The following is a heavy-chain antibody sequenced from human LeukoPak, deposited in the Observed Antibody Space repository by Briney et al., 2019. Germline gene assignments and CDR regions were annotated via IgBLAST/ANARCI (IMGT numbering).Heavy chain of an antibody. V-gene: IGHV1-69*13. CDR2: IIPIFGTA. CDR3: ARGDTAMPFDY. J-gene: IGHJ4*02. Sequence: SVKVSCKASGYTFTSYYMHWVRQAPGQGLEWMGGIIPIFGTANYAQKFQGRVTITADESTSTAYMELSSLRSEDTAVYYCARGDTAMPFDYWGQGTLVTVSS. D-gene: IGHD5-18*01. CDR1: GYTFTSYY.